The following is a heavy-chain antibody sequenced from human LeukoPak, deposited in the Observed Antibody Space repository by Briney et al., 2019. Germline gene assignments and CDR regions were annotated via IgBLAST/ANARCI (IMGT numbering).Heavy chain of an antibody. CDR2: INPNSGGT. J-gene: IGHJ3*02. V-gene: IGHV1-2*02. CDR3: ARVLGDSSGWYEGSAFDI. Sequence: ASVKVSCKASGYTFTGYYMHWGRQAPGQGLEWMGWINPNSGGTNYAQKFQGRVTMTRDTSISTAYMELSRLRSDDTAVYYCARVLGDSSGWYEGSAFDIWGQGTMVTVSS. CDR1: GYTFTGYY. D-gene: IGHD6-19*01.